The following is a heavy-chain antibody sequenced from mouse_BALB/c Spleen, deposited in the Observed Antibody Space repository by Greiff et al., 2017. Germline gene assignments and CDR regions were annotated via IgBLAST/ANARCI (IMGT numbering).Heavy chain of an antibody. J-gene: IGHJ2*01. CDR2: IYPGDGDT. CDR3: ARRDGDY. D-gene: IGHD1-2*01. V-gene: IGHV1-87*01. Sequence: QVQLQQSGAELARPGASVKLSCTASGYTFTSYWMQWVKQRPGQGLEWIGAIYPGDGDTRYTQKFKGKATLTADKSSSTAYMQLSSLASEDSAVYYCARRDGDYWGQGTTLTVSS. CDR1: GYTFTSYW.